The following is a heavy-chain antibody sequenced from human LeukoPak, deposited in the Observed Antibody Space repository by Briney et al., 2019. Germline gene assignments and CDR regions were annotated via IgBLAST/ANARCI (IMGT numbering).Heavy chain of an antibody. Sequence: GGSLRLSCAASGFTFGSYWMSWVRQAPGKGLEWVANIKQDGSEEYYVDSVKGRFTTSRDNSKNTLYLQMNSLRAEDTAVYYCARGRRDYGDYPYWGQGTLVTVSS. J-gene: IGHJ4*02. CDR1: GFTFGSYW. CDR2: IKQDGSEE. CDR3: ARGRRDYGDYPY. V-gene: IGHV3-7*05. D-gene: IGHD4-17*01.